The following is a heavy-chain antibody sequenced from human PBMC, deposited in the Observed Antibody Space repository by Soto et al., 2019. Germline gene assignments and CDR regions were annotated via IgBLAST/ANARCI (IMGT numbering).Heavy chain of an antibody. V-gene: IGHV3-23*01. CDR2: ISDSGTNT. D-gene: IGHD3-3*01. J-gene: IGHJ4*02. Sequence: EVQLLESGGGLVHPGGSLRLSCAASGFTFSSYAISWVRQAPGTGLEWVSAISDSGTNTYYADSVKGRFTISRDNSKNTVFLQMNSLRAEDTALYYCASPMGEFWRGKWDASLVDCWGQGTLVTVSS. CDR1: GFTFSSYA. CDR3: ASPMGEFWRGKWDASLVDC.